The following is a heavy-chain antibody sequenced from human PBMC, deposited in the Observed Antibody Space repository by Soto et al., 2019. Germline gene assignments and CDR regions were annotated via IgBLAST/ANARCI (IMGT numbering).Heavy chain of an antibody. CDR3: VRRVSGNYDY. J-gene: IGHJ4*02. D-gene: IGHD1-7*01. CDR2: ISSNGGTT. CDR1: GFTFSSYA. Sequence: EVPLAESGGGMVQPGGSLRLSCVASGFTFSSYAMHWVRQAPGKGLEYVSSISSNGGTTYYGNSVKGRFTISRDNSKNTLYLQMGSLRAADMAVYYCVRRVSGNYDYWGQGTLVTVSS. V-gene: IGHV3-64*01.